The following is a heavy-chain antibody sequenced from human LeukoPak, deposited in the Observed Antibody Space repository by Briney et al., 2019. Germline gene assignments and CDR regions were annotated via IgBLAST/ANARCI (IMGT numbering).Heavy chain of an antibody. CDR1: GGSISNYH. J-gene: IGHJ5*02. Sequence: SDTLSLTCTVSGGSISNYHWSWFRQPPGTGLEWIGYIEYRGGTTYNSSLKSRVTISVDTSKTQFSLKLNSVTAADTGVYYCARVKYSSGSTSSWFDPWGQGTPVAVSS. CDR2: IEYRGGT. V-gene: IGHV4-59*08. CDR3: ARVKYSSGSTSSWFDP. D-gene: IGHD3-10*01.